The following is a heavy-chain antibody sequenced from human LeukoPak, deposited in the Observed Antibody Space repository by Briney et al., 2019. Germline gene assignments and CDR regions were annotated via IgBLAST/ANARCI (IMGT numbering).Heavy chain of an antibody. D-gene: IGHD2-15*01. J-gene: IGHJ5*02. CDR1: GGSISSYY. CDR2: IYYSGST. Sequence: SETLSLTCTVSGGSISSYYWSWIRQPPGKGLEWIGYIYYSGSTNYNPSLKSRVTISVDTSKNQFSLKLSSVTAADTAVYYCARNGRYCSGGSCHKAAGWFDPWGQGTLVTVSS. V-gene: IGHV4-59*01. CDR3: ARNGRYCSGGSCHKAAGWFDP.